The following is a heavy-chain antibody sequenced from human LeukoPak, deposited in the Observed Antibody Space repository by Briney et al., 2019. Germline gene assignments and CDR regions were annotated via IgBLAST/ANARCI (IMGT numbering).Heavy chain of an antibody. CDR3: ARGGGYIVVVPAIDY. CDR1: GYTFTGYY. Sequence: ASVKVSCKASGYTFTGYYMHWVRQAPGQGLEWMGWINPNSGGTNYAQKLQGRVTMTRDTSISTAYMELSRLRSDDTAVYYCARGGGYIVVVPAIDYWGQGTLVTVSS. J-gene: IGHJ4*02. CDR2: INPNSGGT. V-gene: IGHV1-2*02. D-gene: IGHD2-2*01.